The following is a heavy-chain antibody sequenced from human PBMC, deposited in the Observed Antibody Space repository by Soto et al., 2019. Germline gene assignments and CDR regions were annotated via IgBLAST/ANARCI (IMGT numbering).Heavy chain of an antibody. CDR3: ATHTHYSFAD. CDR2: LSGDSSDR. V-gene: IGHV3-23*01. CDR1: GFTFSSYA. D-gene: IGHD3-10*01. J-gene: IGHJ4*02. Sequence: PGGSLRLSCAASGFTFSSYAMSWVRQAPGKGLEWVSSLSGDSSDRYYADYVMGRFTISRDYSKNTLFLQMNSLRAEDTAVYYCATHTHYSFADWGQGTRVTVSS.